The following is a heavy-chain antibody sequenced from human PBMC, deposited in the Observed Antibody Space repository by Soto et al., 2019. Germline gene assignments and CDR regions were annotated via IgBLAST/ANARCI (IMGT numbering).Heavy chain of an antibody. CDR3: ATWYSSSSTYYGMDV. CDR1: GYTFTSYD. J-gene: IGHJ6*02. CDR2: MNPNSGNT. D-gene: IGHD6-13*01. Sequence: QVQLVQSGAEVKKPGASVKVSCKASGYTFTSYDINWVRQATGQGLEWMGWMNPNSGNTGYAQKLQGRDTMTRNTSVSTAYMELSSLRSEDTAVYYCATWYSSSSTYYGMDVWGQGTTVTVSS. V-gene: IGHV1-8*01.